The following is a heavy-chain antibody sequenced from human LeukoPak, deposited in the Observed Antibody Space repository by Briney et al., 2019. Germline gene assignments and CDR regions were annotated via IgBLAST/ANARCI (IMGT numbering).Heavy chain of an antibody. V-gene: IGHV3-30-3*01. Sequence: PGRSLRLSCAASGFTFSSYAMHWVRQAPGKGLEWVAVISYDGSNKYYADSVKGRFTISRDNSKNTLYLQMNSLRAEDTAVYYCAKGRDRWLQWYYFDYWGQGTLVTVSS. CDR1: GFTFSSYA. D-gene: IGHD5-24*01. CDR2: ISYDGSNK. J-gene: IGHJ4*02. CDR3: AKGRDRWLQWYYFDY.